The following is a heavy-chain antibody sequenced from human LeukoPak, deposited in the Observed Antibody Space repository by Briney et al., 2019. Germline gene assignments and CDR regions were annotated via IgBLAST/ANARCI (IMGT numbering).Heavy chain of an antibody. V-gene: IGHV3-21*01. CDR2: ISSSSSYI. CDR1: GFTFSSYS. CDR3: ARDDYCSGGSCATAFDY. Sequence: NSGGSLRLSCAASGFTFSSYSMNWVRQAPGKGLEWVSSISSSSSYIYYADSVKGRFTISRDNAKNSLCLQMNSLRAEDTAVYYCARDDYCSGGSCATAFDYWGQGTLVTVSS. D-gene: IGHD2-15*01. J-gene: IGHJ4*02.